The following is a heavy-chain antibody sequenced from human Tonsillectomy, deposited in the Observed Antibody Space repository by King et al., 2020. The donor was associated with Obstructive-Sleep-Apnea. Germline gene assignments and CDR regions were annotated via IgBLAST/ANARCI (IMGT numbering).Heavy chain of an antibody. CDR3: ARESVAAAPSFDY. D-gene: IGHD6-13*01. J-gene: IGHJ4*02. V-gene: IGHV4-31*03. CDR2: IHYSGST. Sequence: VQLQESGPGLVKPSQTLSLTCTVSGGSISSGGYYWSWIRQHPGKGLEWIGYIHYSGSTYYNPSLKSRITISVDTSKNQFSLKLSSVTAADTAVYYCARESVAAAPSFDYWGQGTLVTVSS. CDR1: GGSISSGGYY.